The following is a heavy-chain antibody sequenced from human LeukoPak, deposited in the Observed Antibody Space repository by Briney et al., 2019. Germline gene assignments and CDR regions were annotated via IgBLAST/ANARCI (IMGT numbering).Heavy chain of an antibody. CDR3: AREPGAVTTPSHWFDP. V-gene: IGHV3-21*01. J-gene: IGHJ5*02. CDR1: GFTFTSYS. CDR2: IYSSSTYI. D-gene: IGHD4-17*01. Sequence: GGSLRLSCAASGFTFTSYSRNWVRPAPGRGLEGVSSIYSSSTYIYYADSVKGRFTISRDNAKNSLYLQMNSLRAEDTAVYYCAREPGAVTTPSHWFDPWGQGTLVTVSS.